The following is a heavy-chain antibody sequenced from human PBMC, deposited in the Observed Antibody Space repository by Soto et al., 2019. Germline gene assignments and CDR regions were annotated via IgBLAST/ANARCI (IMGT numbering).Heavy chain of an antibody. D-gene: IGHD2-8*01. CDR1: GFSLSTSGVG. J-gene: IGHJ5*02. V-gene: IGHV2-5*02. CDR2: IYWDDDK. CDR3: AHTGADIVLMVYAIGWFDP. Sequence: QITLKESGPTLVKPTQTLTLTCTFSGFSLSTSGVGVGWIRQPPGKALVWLALIYWDDDKRYSPSLKSRLTITKDTSKNQVVLTMTNMDPVDTATYYCAHTGADIVLMVYAIGWFDPWGQGTLVTVSS.